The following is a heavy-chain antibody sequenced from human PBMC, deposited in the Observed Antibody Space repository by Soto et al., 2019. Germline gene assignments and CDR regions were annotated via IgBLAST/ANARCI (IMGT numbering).Heavy chain of an antibody. CDR2: IYYSGST. Sequence: QVQLQESGPGLVKPSQTLSLTCTVSGGSISSGGYSWSWIRQHPGKGLEWIGYIYYSGSTYYNPSLKSRVTISVDTSKNQFSLKLSSVTAADTAVYYCARDLYYCSSTSCYSRGFDPWGQGTLVTVSS. J-gene: IGHJ5*02. CDR3: ARDLYYCSSTSCYSRGFDP. CDR1: GGSISSGGYS. D-gene: IGHD2-2*01. V-gene: IGHV4-31*03.